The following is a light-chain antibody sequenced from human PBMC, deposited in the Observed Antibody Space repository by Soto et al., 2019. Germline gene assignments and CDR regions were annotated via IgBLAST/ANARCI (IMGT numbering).Light chain of an antibody. CDR1: SSDVGGYNY. CDR2: DVS. CDR3: SSYTSSSTDYV. J-gene: IGLJ1*01. Sequence: QSALTQPASVSGSPGQSITISCTGTSSDVGGYNYVSWYQQHPGKAPKLMIHDVSNRPSGVSNRFSGSKSGNTASLTISGLQAEDEADYYCSSYTSSSTDYVFGTGTKVTVL. V-gene: IGLV2-14*01.